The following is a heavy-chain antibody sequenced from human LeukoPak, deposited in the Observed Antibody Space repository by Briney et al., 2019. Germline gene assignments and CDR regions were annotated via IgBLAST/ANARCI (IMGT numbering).Heavy chain of an antibody. J-gene: IGHJ4*02. D-gene: IGHD3-16*01. Sequence: GGSLGLSCAASGFTFNNFAMSWVRQAPGKGLEWVSSISGSGGRTDYADSVKGRFTISRDNSKKTLYIQMNSLRAEDTAVYYCARAWGPYPYFDYWGQGTLVTVSS. CDR1: GFTFNNFA. CDR3: ARAWGPYPYFDY. CDR2: ISGSGGRT. V-gene: IGHV3-23*01.